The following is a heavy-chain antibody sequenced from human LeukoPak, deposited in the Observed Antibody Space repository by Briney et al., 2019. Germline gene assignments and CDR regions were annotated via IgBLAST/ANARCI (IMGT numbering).Heavy chain of an antibody. CDR2: INHSGST. CDR3: ARGRAGYCSSTSCWGRSFDI. V-gene: IGHV4-34*01. J-gene: IGHJ3*02. CDR1: GGSFSGYY. Sequence: SETLSLTCAGYGGSFSGYYWSWIRQPPGKGLEWIGEINHSGSTNYNPSLKSRVTISVDTSKNQFSLKLSSVTAADTAVYYCARGRAGYCSSTSCWGRSFDIWGQGTMVTVSS. D-gene: IGHD2-2*03.